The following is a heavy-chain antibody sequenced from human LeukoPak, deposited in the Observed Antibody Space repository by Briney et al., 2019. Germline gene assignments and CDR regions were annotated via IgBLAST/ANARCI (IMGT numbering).Heavy chain of an antibody. D-gene: IGHD5-24*01. CDR2: MYYSGSI. Sequence: SETLSLTCTVSGASISSSNYYWGWIRQPPSKGLEWIGSMYYSGSIFYNPSLKSRVTISVDTSKNQFSLKLSSVTAADTAVYYCARHGMATIKPYYFDYWGQGTLVTVSS. V-gene: IGHV4-39*01. CDR1: GASISSSNYY. J-gene: IGHJ4*02. CDR3: ARHGMATIKPYYFDY.